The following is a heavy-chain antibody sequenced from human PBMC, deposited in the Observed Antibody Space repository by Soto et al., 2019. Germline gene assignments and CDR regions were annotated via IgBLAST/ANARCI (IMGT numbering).Heavy chain of an antibody. CDR1: GGSFSGYY. J-gene: IGHJ4*02. CDR2: INHSGST. Sequence: SETLSLTCAVYGGSFSGYYWSWIRQPPGKGLEWIGEINHSGSTNYNPSLKSRVTISVDTSKNQFSLKLSSVTAADTAVYYCTRGGHYYGSGRARTTHSGQGPLVTVSS. CDR3: TRGGHYYGSGRARTTH. D-gene: IGHD3-10*01. V-gene: IGHV4-34*01.